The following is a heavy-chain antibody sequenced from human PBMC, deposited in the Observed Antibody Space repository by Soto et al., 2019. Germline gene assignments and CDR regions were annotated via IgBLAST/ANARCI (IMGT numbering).Heavy chain of an antibody. CDR2: ISGSGGST. CDR3: AKQEKPRPADFDY. V-gene: IGHV3-23*01. Sequence: GGSLRLSCAASGFTFSSYPMTWFRQAPGKGLEWVSAISGSGGSTYYADSVKGRFTISRDNSKNTLYLQMNSLRAEDTAVYYCAKQEKPRPADFDYWGQGTLVTVSS. CDR1: GFTFSSYP. J-gene: IGHJ4*02.